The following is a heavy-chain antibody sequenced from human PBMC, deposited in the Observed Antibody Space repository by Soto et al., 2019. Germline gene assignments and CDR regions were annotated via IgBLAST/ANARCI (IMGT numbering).Heavy chain of an antibody. V-gene: IGHV3-21*01. CDR2: ISSSSSYI. CDR1: GFTFSSYS. D-gene: IGHD6-6*01. Sequence: GGSLRLSCAASGFTFSSYSMNWVRQAPGKGLEWVSSISSSSSYIYYADSVKGRFIISRDNAKNSLYLQMNSLRAEDTAVYYCARDSVEYSSSLHWFDPWGQGTLVTVSS. J-gene: IGHJ5*02. CDR3: ARDSVEYSSSLHWFDP.